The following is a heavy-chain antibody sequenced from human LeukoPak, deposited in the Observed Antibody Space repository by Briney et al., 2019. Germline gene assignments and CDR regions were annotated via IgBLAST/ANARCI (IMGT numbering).Heavy chain of an antibody. J-gene: IGHJ4*02. V-gene: IGHV3-23*01. Sequence: GGSLRLSCAASGFTFSSYAMSWVRQAPGKGLEWVSPISDSGVSTYYADSVKGRFHISRDHYKNTLYAKMNSLRAEDTAVYYGAKDLPLAVAGNFDYWGQGTLVTVSS. CDR3: AKDLPLAVAGNFDY. D-gene: IGHD6-19*01. CDR1: GFTFSSYA. CDR2: ISDSGVST.